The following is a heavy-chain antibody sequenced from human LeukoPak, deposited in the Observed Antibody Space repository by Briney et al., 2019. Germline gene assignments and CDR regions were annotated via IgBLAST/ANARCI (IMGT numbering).Heavy chain of an antibody. CDR2: ISWNSGSI. V-gene: IGHV3-9*01. CDR1: GFTFDDYA. Sequence: PGGSLRLSCAASGFTFDDYAMHWVRQAPGKGLEWVSGISWNSGSIGYADSVKGRFTISRDNAKNSLYLQMNSLRAEDTALYYCAKDIETGYSYGSLDYWGQGTLVTVSS. J-gene: IGHJ4*02. D-gene: IGHD5-18*01. CDR3: AKDIETGYSYGSLDY.